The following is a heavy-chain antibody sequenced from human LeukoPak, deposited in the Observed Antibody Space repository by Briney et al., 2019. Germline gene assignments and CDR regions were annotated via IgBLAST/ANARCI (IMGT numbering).Heavy chain of an antibody. CDR1: GGSISSGSYY. CDR2: IYTSGST. Sequence: SETLSLTCTVSGGSISSGSYYWSWIRQPAGKGLEWIGRIYTSGSTNYNPSLKSRVTISVDTSKNQFSLKLSSVTAADTAVYYCARDRLTRFDPWGQGTLVTVSS. V-gene: IGHV4-61*02. D-gene: IGHD2-2*01. CDR3: ARDRLTRFDP. J-gene: IGHJ5*02.